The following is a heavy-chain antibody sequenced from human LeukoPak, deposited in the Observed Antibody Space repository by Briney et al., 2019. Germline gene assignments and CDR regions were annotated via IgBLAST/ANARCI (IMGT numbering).Heavy chain of an antibody. CDR2: TYYRSKWYN. V-gene: IGHV6-1*01. CDR3: AREIHSGSLMENWFDP. CDR1: GDSVSSNSAA. D-gene: IGHD1-26*01. Sequence: SQTLSLTCAISGDSVSSNSAAWNWIRQSPSRGLEWLGRTYYRSKWYNDYAVSVKSRITINPDTSKNQFSLQLNSVTPEGTAVYYCAREIHSGSLMENWFDPWGQGTLVTVSS. J-gene: IGHJ5*02.